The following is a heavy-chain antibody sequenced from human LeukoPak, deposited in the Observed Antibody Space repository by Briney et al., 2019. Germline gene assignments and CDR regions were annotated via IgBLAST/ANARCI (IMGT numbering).Heavy chain of an antibody. V-gene: IGHV4-39*07. Sequence: SETLSLTCTVSGGSISSSSYYWGWIRQPPGKGLEWIGSIYYSGSTYYNPSLKSRVTISVDTSKNQFSLKLSSVTAADTAVYYCARVRCGRSSGWYAFDYWGQGTLVTVSS. CDR2: IYYSGST. CDR3: ARVRCGRSSGWYAFDY. CDR1: GGSISSSSYY. D-gene: IGHD6-19*01. J-gene: IGHJ4*02.